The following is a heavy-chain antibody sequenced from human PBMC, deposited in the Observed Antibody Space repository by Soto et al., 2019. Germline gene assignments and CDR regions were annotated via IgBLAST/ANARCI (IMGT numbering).Heavy chain of an antibody. D-gene: IGHD3-10*01. CDR1: GGSFSGYY. CDR2: INHSGST. J-gene: IGHJ4*02. Sequence: PSETLSLTCAVYGGSFSGYYWSWIRQPPGKGLEWIGEINHSGSTNYNPSLKSRVTISVDTSKNQFSLKLSSVTAADTAVYYCARGLRYYGSGSVMSYWGQGTLVTVSS. V-gene: IGHV4-34*01. CDR3: ARGLRYYGSGSVMSY.